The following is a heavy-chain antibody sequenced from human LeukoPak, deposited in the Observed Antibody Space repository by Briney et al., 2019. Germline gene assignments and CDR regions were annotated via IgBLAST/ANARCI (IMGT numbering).Heavy chain of an antibody. Sequence: SETLSLTCTVSRGSISGYSWSWIRQSPGGGLEWIGYIYYSGDTAYNPSLKSRVTISVDTSKNQFSLKLSSVTAADTAVYYCARAAVSVRNQLRFLGSRRPGYYMDVWGKGTTVTVSS. CDR2: IYYSGDT. CDR3: ARAAVSVRNQLRFLGSRRPGYYMDV. CDR1: RGSISGYS. D-gene: IGHD3-3*01. J-gene: IGHJ6*03. V-gene: IGHV4-59*01.